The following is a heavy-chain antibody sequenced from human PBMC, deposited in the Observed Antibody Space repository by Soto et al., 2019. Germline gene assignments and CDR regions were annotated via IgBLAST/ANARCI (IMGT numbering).Heavy chain of an antibody. CDR2: IIPIFGTA. V-gene: IGHV1-69*06. CDR1: GGTFSSYA. Sequence: SVKVSCKASGGTFSSYAISWVRQAPGQGLEWMGGIIPIFGTANYAQKFQGRVTITADKSTSTAYMELSSLRSEDTAVYYCAREPDYGDYHRAYGMDVWGQGTTVTVSS. D-gene: IGHD4-17*01. CDR3: AREPDYGDYHRAYGMDV. J-gene: IGHJ6*02.